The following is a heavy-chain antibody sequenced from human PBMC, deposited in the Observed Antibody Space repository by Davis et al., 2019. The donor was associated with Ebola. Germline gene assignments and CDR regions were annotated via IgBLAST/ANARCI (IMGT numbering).Heavy chain of an antibody. CDR3: QTSTRGYYNGMDV. CDR1: GVSISSSNR. V-gene: IGHV4-4*02. J-gene: IGHJ6*02. D-gene: IGHD2-2*01. Sequence: SETLSLTCAVSGVSISSSNRWSWVRQPPGKGLEWIGEIYHSGSTNYNPSLKSRVTISLDKSKNQFSLKLSSVTAADTAVYYCQTSTRGYYNGMDVWGQGTTVTVSS. CDR2: IYHSGST.